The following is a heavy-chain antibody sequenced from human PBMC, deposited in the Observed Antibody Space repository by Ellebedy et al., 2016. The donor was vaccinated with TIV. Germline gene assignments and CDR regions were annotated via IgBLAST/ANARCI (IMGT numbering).Heavy chain of an antibody. CDR3: ARVNYYDSSGYYYFSSWFDP. J-gene: IGHJ5*02. D-gene: IGHD3-22*01. CDR2: INHSGST. Sequence: MPSETLSLTCAAYGGSFSGYYWSWIRPPPGKGLEWIGEINHSGSTNYNPSLKSRVTISVDTSKNQFSLKLSSVTAADTAVYYCARVNYYDSSGYYYFSSWFDPWGQGTLVTVSS. V-gene: IGHV4-34*01. CDR1: GGSFSGYY.